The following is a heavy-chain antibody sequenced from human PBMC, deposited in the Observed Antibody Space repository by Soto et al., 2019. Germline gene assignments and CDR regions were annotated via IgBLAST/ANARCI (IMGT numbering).Heavy chain of an antibody. J-gene: IGHJ4*02. CDR2: ISYDGSNI. Sequence: GGYLGISCATSGFSFSNSSMKWIRQAPGKGLEWVAFISYDGSNIHFPDSVKGRFTISRDNSKNTLYLQMNSLRAEDTAVYYFARLKQLPPCLFDYWGQAILVTGSS. CDR1: GFSFSNSS. CDR3: ARLKQLPPCLFDY. D-gene: IGHD6-13*01. V-gene: IGHV3-30*03.